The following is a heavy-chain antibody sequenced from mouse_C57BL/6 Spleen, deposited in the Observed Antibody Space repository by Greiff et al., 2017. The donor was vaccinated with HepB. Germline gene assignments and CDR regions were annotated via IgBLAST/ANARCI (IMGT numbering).Heavy chain of an antibody. CDR3: ARLTVVAYYFDY. D-gene: IGHD1-1*01. CDR2: ISSGSSTI. CDR1: GFTFSDYG. Sequence: EVQLVESGGGLVKPGGSLKLSCAASGFTFSDYGMHWVRQAPEKGLEWVAYISSGSSTIYYADTVKGRFTISRDNAKNTLFLQMTSLRSEDTAMYYCARLTVVAYYFDYWGQGTTLTVSS. J-gene: IGHJ2*01. V-gene: IGHV5-17*01.